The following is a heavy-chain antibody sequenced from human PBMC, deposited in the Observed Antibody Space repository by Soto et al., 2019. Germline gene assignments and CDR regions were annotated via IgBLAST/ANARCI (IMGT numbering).Heavy chain of an antibody. CDR2: IYSGGST. V-gene: IGHV3-53*01. J-gene: IGHJ6*02. CDR3: ARDRFTMVRGVTYYYYGMDV. Sequence: LRLSCGASGFTVSSNYMSWVRQAPGKGLEWVSVIYSGGSTYYADSVKGRFTISRDNSKNTLYLQMNSLRAEDTAVYYCARDRFTMVRGVTYYYYGMDVWGQGTTVTVS. CDR1: GFTVSSNY. D-gene: IGHD3-10*01.